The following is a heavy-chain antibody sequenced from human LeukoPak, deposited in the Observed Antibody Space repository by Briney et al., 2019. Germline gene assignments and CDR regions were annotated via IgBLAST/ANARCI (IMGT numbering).Heavy chain of an antibody. CDR3: ARDLNDFWSGYFDY. V-gene: IGHV3-23*01. CDR2: ITSRGTT. D-gene: IGHD3-3*01. J-gene: IGHJ4*02. Sequence: PGGSLRLSCAASGFTFSHYGMNWVRQAPGKGLEWVSGITSRGTTYYAESVKGRFTISRDNSRDTLYLQMLSLRPEDTAVYYCARDLNDFWSGYFDYWGQGTLVTVSS. CDR1: GFTFSHYG.